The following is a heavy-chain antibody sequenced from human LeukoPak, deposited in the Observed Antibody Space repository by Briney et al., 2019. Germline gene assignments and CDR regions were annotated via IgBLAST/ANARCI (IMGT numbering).Heavy chain of an antibody. J-gene: IGHJ5*02. CDR2: IIPIFGTA. D-gene: IGHD6-13*01. V-gene: IGHV1-69*05. Sequence: SVKASCKASGGTFSSYAISWVRQAPGQGLEWMGGIIPIFGTANYAQKFQGRVTITTDESTSTAYMELSSLRSEDTAVYYCARRIAAAGVNWFDPWGQGTLVTVSS. CDR3: ARRIAAAGVNWFDP. CDR1: GGTFSSYA.